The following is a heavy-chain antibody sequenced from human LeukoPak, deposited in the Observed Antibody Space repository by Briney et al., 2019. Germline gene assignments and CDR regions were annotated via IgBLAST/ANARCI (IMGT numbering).Heavy chain of an antibody. Sequence: GGSLRLSCAASGFTFSSYAMSWVRRAPGKGLEWVSAISGSGGSTYYADSVKGRFTISRDNSKNTLYLQMNSLRAEDTAVYYCAKHTYYYDSSGYPVYWGQGTLVTVSS. CDR1: GFTFSSYA. CDR2: ISGSGGST. CDR3: AKHTYYYDSSGYPVY. J-gene: IGHJ4*02. V-gene: IGHV3-23*01. D-gene: IGHD3-22*01.